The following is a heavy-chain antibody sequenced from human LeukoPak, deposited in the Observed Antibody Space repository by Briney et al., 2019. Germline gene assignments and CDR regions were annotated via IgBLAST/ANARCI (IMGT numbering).Heavy chain of an antibody. D-gene: IGHD3-3*01. Sequence: SETLSLTCIVSDGSISNYFWSWIRQPPGKGLEWIAYIYYSGSTYYNPSLKSRVTISLDTSKNQFSLRLSSVTAADTAVYYCAREGTVFFDFDYWGQGTLVTVSS. V-gene: IGHV4-59*12. CDR3: AREGTVFFDFDY. J-gene: IGHJ4*02. CDR1: DGSISNYF. CDR2: IYYSGST.